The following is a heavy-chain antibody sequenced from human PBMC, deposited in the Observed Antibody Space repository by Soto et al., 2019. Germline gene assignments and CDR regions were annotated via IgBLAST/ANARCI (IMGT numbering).Heavy chain of an antibody. CDR2: IYSGGST. Sequence: QVQLQESGPGLVKPSETLSLSCGVSGGSISQYYWSWIRQPAGKGLEWLGRIYSGGSTNYNPSLESRVTMSVDTSKNKVSLKLSSVTAADTAVYYWARGPGGFGDVSLDYWGQGTLVTVSS. V-gene: IGHV4-4*07. CDR3: ARGPGGFGDVSLDY. CDR1: GGSISQYY. D-gene: IGHD3-10*01. J-gene: IGHJ4*02.